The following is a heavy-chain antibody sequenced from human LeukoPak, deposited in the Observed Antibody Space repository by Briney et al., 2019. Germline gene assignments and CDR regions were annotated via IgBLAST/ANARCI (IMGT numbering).Heavy chain of an antibody. D-gene: IGHD3-10*02. CDR2: ISGSGGST. J-gene: IGHJ4*02. V-gene: IGHV3-23*01. CDR3: AKYGVFGDSPRGHFDY. CDR1: GFTFSGYA. Sequence: GGSLRLSCAASGFTFSGYAMSWVRLAPGKGLEWVSAISGSGGSTYYADSVKGRFTISRGKSKNTLYLQMNSLRAEDTAVYYCAKYGVFGDSPRGHFDYWGQGTLVTVSS.